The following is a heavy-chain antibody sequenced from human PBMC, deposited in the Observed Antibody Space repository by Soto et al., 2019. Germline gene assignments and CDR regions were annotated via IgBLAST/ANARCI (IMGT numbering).Heavy chain of an antibody. CDR3: ARDSRIQLWDPNVLAY. CDR2: ISYDGSNK. Sequence: QVQLVESGGGVVQPGRSLRLSCAASGFTFSSYAMHWVRQAPGKGLEWVAVISYDGSNKYYADSVKGRFTISRDNSKNTLYLQMNSLRAEETAVYYCARDSRIQLWDPNVLAYWGQGTLVTVSS. D-gene: IGHD5-18*01. V-gene: IGHV3-30-3*01. CDR1: GFTFSSYA. J-gene: IGHJ4*02.